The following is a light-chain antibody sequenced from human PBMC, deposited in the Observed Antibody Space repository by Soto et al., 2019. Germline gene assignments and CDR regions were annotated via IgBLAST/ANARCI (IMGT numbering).Light chain of an antibody. Sequence: DIQMTQSPSSLSASVGDRVTITCRASQSISSYLNWYHQKPWKAPKLLIYAASSLQSGVPSRFSGSGSGTDFTLNISSLQPEDFATYYCQQSYSTPTFGQGTKLEIK. CDR1: QSISSY. J-gene: IGKJ2*01. CDR2: AAS. CDR3: QQSYSTPT. V-gene: IGKV1-39*01.